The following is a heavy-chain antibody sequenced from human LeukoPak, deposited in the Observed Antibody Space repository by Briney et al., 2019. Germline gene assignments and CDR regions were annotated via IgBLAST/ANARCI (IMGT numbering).Heavy chain of an antibody. D-gene: IGHD3-16*01. CDR1: GGSFSGYY. V-gene: IGHV4-34*01. CDR3: ARAWGFDY. CDR2: INHSGST. J-gene: IGHJ4*02. Sequence: LETLSLTRAVYGGSFSGYYWSWIRQPPGKGLEWIGEINHSGSTNYNPSLKSRVTISVDTSKNQFSLKLSSVTAADTAVYYCARAWGFDYWGQGTLVTVSS.